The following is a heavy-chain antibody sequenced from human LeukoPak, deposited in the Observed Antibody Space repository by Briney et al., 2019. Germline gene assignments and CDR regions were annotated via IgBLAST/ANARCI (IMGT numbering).Heavy chain of an antibody. CDR3: AKDQSLRRGGNNAFDY. D-gene: IGHD5-24*01. Sequence: GGSLRLSCAASGFTFSSYAMNWVRQAPGKGLEWVSVISGSGGSTYYADSVKGRFTTSRDNSKSTLYLQMNSLRAEDTAVYYCAKDQSLRRGGNNAFDYWGQGTLVTVSS. CDR2: ISGSGGST. J-gene: IGHJ4*02. CDR1: GFTFSSYA. V-gene: IGHV3-23*01.